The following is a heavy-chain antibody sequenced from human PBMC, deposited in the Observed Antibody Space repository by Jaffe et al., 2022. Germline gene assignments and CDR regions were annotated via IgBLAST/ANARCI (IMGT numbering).Heavy chain of an antibody. CDR2: IRSKANSYAT. CDR3: TRRAFVDTAMVTTSDIADY. V-gene: IGHV3-73*02. CDR1: GFTFSGSA. Sequence: EVQLVESGGGLVQPGGSLKLSCAASGFTFSGSAMHWVRQASGKGLEWVGRIRSKANSYATAYAASVKGRFTISRDDSKNTAYLQMNSLKTEDTAVYYCTRRAFVDTAMVTTSDIADYWGQGTLVTVSS. D-gene: IGHD5-18*01. J-gene: IGHJ4*02.